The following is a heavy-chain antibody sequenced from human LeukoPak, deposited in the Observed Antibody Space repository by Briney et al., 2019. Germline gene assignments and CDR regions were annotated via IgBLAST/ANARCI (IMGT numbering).Heavy chain of an antibody. D-gene: IGHD1-26*01. CDR1: GGSISSSNW. CDR2: IYHSGST. CDR3: ARLIVGATHSGDY. V-gene: IGHV4-4*02. J-gene: IGHJ4*02. Sequence: PSETLSLTCAVSGGSISSSNWWSWVRQPPGKGLEWIGEIYHSGSTNYNPSLKSRVTISVDKSKNQFSLKLSSVTAADTAVYYCARLIVGATHSGDYWGQGTLVTVSS.